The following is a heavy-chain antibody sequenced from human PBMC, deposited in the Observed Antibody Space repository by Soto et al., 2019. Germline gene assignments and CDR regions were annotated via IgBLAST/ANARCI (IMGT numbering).Heavy chain of an antibody. V-gene: IGHV3-23*01. CDR1: GFTFISYA. CDR2: VSGSGGST. D-gene: IGHD2-15*01. CDR3: AKLYCSGGSCYPGYFDH. Sequence: EVQLLESGGGLVQPGGSLRLSCAASGFTFISYAMSWVRQAPGKGLEWVSAVSGSGGSTYYADSVKGRFTISRDNSKNTLYLQMNSLRAEDTAVYYCAKLYCSGGSCYPGYFDHWGQVTLVTVSS. J-gene: IGHJ4*02.